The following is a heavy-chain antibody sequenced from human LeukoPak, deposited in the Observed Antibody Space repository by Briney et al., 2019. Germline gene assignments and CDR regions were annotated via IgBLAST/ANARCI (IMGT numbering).Heavy chain of an antibody. V-gene: IGHV3-11*04. Sequence: GGSLRLSCAASGFTFSNAWMSWVRQAPGKGLEWVSYISGSGSTIYYADSVKGRFTISRDNAKNSLYLQMNSLRAEDTAVYYCARPTGITNYWGQGTLVTVSS. J-gene: IGHJ4*02. CDR3: ARPTGITNY. CDR1: GFTFSNAW. D-gene: IGHD1-7*01. CDR2: ISGSGSTI.